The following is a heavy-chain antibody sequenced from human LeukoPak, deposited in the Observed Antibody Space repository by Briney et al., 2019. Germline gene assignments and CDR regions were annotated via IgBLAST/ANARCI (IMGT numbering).Heavy chain of an antibody. CDR2: INDSGGNT. CDR3: AKTSAGIRGGYFDY. J-gene: IGHJ4*02. V-gene: IGHV3-23*01. CDR1: GFTFSSYA. D-gene: IGHD3-10*01. Sequence: GGSLRLSCAASGFTFSSYAMSWVRQAPGKGLEWVSLINDSGGNTYYADSVKGRFTISRDNSKNTLFLQMSSLRAEDTAVHYCAKTSAGIRGGYFDYWGQGTLVTVSS.